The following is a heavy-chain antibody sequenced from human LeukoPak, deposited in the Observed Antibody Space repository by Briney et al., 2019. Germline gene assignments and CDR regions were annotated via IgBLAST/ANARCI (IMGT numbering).Heavy chain of an antibody. CDR2: ISSSSSTI. CDR3: ARAGRYFDY. Sequence: GGSLRLSCAASGFTFSNAWMSWVRQAPGKGLEWVSYISSSSSTIYYADSVKGRFTISRDNAKNSPYLQMNSLRAEDTAVYYCARAGRYFDYWGQGTLVTVSS. V-gene: IGHV3-48*01. CDR1: GFTFSNAW. J-gene: IGHJ4*02.